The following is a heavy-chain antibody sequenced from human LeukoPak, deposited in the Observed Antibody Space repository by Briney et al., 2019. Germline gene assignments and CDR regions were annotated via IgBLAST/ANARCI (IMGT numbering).Heavy chain of an antibody. V-gene: IGHV3-23*01. CDR1: GFTFSSYA. CDR2: ISGSGGST. J-gene: IGHJ4*02. CDR3: ARDPRYYYDSSGYDFYFDY. Sequence: GGSLRLSCAASGFTFSSYAMSWVRQAPGKGLEWVSAISGSGGSTYYADSVKGRFTISRDNSKNTLYLQMNSLRAEDTAVYYCARDPRYYYDSSGYDFYFDYWGQGTLVTVSS. D-gene: IGHD3-22*01.